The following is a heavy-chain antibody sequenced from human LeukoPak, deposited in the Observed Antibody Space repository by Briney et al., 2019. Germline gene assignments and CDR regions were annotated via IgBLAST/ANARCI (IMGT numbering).Heavy chain of an antibody. CDR1: GFTFSSYS. J-gene: IGHJ6*03. Sequence: TGGSLRLSCAASGFTFSSYSMNWVRQAPGKGLEWVSSISSSSSYIYYADSVKGRFTISRDNAKNSLYLQMNSLRAEDTAVYYCARDKPSPTVTTYYYYYYMDVWGKGTTVTVSS. V-gene: IGHV3-21*01. CDR3: ARDKPSPTVTTYYYYYYMDV. CDR2: ISSSSSYI. D-gene: IGHD4-17*01.